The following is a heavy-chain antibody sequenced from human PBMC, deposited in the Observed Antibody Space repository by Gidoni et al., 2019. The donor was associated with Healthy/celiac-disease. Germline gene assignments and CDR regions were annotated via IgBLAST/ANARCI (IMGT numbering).Heavy chain of an antibody. CDR2: IYYSGST. D-gene: IGHD2-8*01. Sequence: QLQLQESGPGLVKPSETLSLTCTVSGGSISSSSYYWGWIRQPPGKGLEWIGSIYYSGSTYYNPSLKSRVTISVDTSKNQFSLKLSSVTAADTAVYYCARNAGYCTNGVCFDTVYYGMDVWGQGTTVTVSS. J-gene: IGHJ6*02. V-gene: IGHV4-39*01. CDR3: ARNAGYCTNGVCFDTVYYGMDV. CDR1: GGSISSSSYY.